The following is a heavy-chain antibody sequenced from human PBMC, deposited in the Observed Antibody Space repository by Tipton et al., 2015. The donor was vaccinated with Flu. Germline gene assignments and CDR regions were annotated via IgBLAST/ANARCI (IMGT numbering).Heavy chain of an antibody. V-gene: IGHV3-13*01. D-gene: IGHD6-13*01. CDR3: ARGPLPDSNWYNGMDV. CDR1: GFTFNIYD. CDR2: IGYAGNT. J-gene: IGHJ6*02. Sequence: SLRLSCAASGFTFNIYDIHWVRQVTGKALEWVSAIGYAGNTHYSDSVKGRFTITRDNVKNSLYLQMNSLRVGDTAVYYCARGPLPDSNWYNGMDVWGQGTTVTVSS.